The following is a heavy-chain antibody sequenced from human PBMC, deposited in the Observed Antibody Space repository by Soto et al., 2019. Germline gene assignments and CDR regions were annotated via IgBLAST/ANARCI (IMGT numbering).Heavy chain of an antibody. CDR1: GGDISTYS. V-gene: IGHV1-69*06. CDR3: AAQSLYYRSHQGPFEY. Sequence: QVLLVQSGTEVKRPGSSLNVSCRASGGDISTYSITWLRHVPGQRLEWMGGGFPISPAADSVQKFQDRLTITADKSTNSFYMHLSSLRSEDTAVYFCAAQSLYYRSHQGPFEYWGQGTPVIVSS. CDR2: GFPISPAA. J-gene: IGHJ4*02. D-gene: IGHD3-10*01.